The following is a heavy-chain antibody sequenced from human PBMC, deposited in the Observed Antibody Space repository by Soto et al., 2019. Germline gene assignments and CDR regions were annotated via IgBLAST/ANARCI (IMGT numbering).Heavy chain of an antibody. D-gene: IGHD6-6*01. Sequence: QVPLVESGGGVVQPGRSLRLSCAASGFTFSSYGMHWVRQAPGKGLEWVAGISYDGSNKYYADYVKGRFTISRDNSKNTMYLQMSSLRAEDTAVYYCATDKGRLAARPDRNWFDPWCQGTLVTVSS. J-gene: IGHJ5*02. V-gene: IGHV3-30*03. CDR3: ATDKGRLAARPDRNWFDP. CDR1: GFTFSSYG. CDR2: ISYDGSNK.